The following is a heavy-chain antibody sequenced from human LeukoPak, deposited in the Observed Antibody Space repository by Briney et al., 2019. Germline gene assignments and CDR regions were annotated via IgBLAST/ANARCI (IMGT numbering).Heavy chain of an antibody. V-gene: IGHV4-34*01. D-gene: IGHD1-26*01. CDR2: INHSGTT. J-gene: IGHJ6*02. Sequence: PSETLSLTCAVYGWSFSGYYWSWISQPPGKGLEWIGEINHSGTTNYNPSLKSRVTISVDTSKNQFSLKVRSVTAADTAVYYCARVASGSYASFGYYYGMDVGGQGTTVTVSS. CDR1: GWSFSGYY. CDR3: ARVASGSYASFGYYYGMDV.